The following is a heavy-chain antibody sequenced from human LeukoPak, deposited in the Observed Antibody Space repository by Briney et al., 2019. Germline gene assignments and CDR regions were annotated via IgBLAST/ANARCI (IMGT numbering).Heavy chain of an antibody. D-gene: IGHD6-19*01. J-gene: IGHJ3*02. CDR1: GFTFSGHV. CDR2: IWYDGSNK. Sequence: GGSLRLSCAASGFTFSGHVMHWVRQAPGKGLDWVAVIWYDGSNKYYGDAVKGRFTISRDNAKNSLYLQMNSLRAEDTAVYYCARGFLAVDEDAFDIWGQGTMVTVSS. V-gene: IGHV3-33*01. CDR3: ARGFLAVDEDAFDI.